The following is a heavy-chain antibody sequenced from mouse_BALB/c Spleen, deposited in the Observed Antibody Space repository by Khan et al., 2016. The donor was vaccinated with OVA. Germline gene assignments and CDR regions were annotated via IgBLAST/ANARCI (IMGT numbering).Heavy chain of an antibody. CDR1: GFSFSSNT. CDR2: ITNGGGNT. CDR3: ARIPTFITTALDY. D-gene: IGHD1-2*01. V-gene: IGHV5-12-2*01. Sequence: EVELVESGGGLVQPGGSLKLSCAASGFSFSSNTMSWVRQTLEKRLEWVAYITNGGGNTYYPDSVKGRFTISRDNAKNTLYLQMSSLKSEDTAMYYCARIPTFITTALDYWGQGTSVTVSS. J-gene: IGHJ4*01.